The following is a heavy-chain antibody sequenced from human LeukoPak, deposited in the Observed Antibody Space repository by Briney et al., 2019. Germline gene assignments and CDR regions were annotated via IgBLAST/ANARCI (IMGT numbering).Heavy chain of an antibody. D-gene: IGHD2-15*01. CDR2: ISGSGDRT. V-gene: IGHV3-23*01. CDR1: GFTFSSYA. J-gene: IGHJ4*02. CDR3: AKDATPYN. Sequence: GSLRLSCAASGFTFSSYAMTWVRQAPGKGLEWLSTISGSGDRTFYADSVKGRFTISRDNSKNTVYLQMNRLRAEDTAVYYCAKDATPYNWGQGTLVTVSS.